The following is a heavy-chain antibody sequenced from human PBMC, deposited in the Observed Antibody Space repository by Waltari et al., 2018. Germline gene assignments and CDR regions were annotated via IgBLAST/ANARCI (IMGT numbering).Heavy chain of an antibody. CDR3: ATVLGATGAFDI. J-gene: IGHJ3*02. CDR2: CGPEDGET. D-gene: IGHD1-26*01. Sequence: EVQLVQSGAEVKKPGATVKISCKVSGYTFSDYYMHWVQQAHGKGLEWMGLCGPEDGETSYAEKVQGRVTITGDTSTDTAYMELSSLRSEDTAVYYCATVLGATGAFDIWGQGTMVTVSS. V-gene: IGHV1-69-2*01. CDR1: GYTFSDYY.